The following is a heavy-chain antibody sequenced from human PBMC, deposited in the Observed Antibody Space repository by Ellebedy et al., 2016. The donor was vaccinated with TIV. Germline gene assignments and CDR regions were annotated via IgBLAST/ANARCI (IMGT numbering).Heavy chain of an antibody. Sequence: MPGGSLRLSCTVSGGSISSSSYYWGWIRQPPGKGLEWIGSIYYSGSTNYNPSLKSRVTMSVDTSKNQFSLKLSSVSAADTAVYYCARHLEFYFDYWGQGNLVTVSS. D-gene: IGHD3-10*01. CDR3: ARHLEFYFDY. CDR2: IYYSGST. CDR1: GGSISSSSYY. V-gene: IGHV4-39*01. J-gene: IGHJ4*02.